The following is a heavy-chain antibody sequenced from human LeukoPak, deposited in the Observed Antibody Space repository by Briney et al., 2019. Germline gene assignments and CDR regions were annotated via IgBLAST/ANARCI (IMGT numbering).Heavy chain of an antibody. D-gene: IGHD1-1*01. CDR1: GLRISNFW. J-gene: IGHJ4*02. CDR2: IDKNGNEI. V-gene: IGHV3-7*01. CDR3: VTDGDKWNDFEY. Sequence: GGSLRLSCAASGLRISNFWMHWVRQAPGKGLEWVAIIDKNGNEIKYVDSVKGQFTLSRDNAKNSVYLQMNSLRTEDTALYYCVTDGDKWNDFEYWGQGTLVTVSS.